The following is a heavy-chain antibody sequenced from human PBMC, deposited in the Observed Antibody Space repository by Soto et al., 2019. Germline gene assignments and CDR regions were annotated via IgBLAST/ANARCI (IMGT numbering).Heavy chain of an antibody. J-gene: IGHJ4*02. CDR1: GGSISSGDYY. V-gene: IGHV4-30-4*01. D-gene: IGHD1-7*01. Sequence: SETLSLTCTVSGGSISSGDYYWSWIRQPPGKGLEWIGYIYYSGSTYYNPSLKSRAIISVDTSKNQFSLKLSSVTAADTAVYYCARGHNWNYICDYWGQGTLVTVSS. CDR3: ARGHNWNYICDY. CDR2: IYYSGST.